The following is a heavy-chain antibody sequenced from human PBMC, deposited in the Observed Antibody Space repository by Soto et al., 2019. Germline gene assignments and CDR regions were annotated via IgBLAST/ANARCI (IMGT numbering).Heavy chain of an antibody. J-gene: IGHJ6*02. Sequence: QVQLVQSGSEVKKPGASVKVSCKASGYTFNRYGVSWVRQAPGQGLEWMGWISAYNANTNYAQNLQGRVTMTTDTSTSTAYMELRSLRSDDTAVYHCARDHIGRAGGGMDVWGQGTTVTVSS. V-gene: IGHV1-18*01. D-gene: IGHD2-15*01. CDR3: ARDHIGRAGGGMDV. CDR2: ISAYNANT. CDR1: GYTFNRYG.